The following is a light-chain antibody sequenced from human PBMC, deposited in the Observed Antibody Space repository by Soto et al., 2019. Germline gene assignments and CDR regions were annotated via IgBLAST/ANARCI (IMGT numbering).Light chain of an antibody. CDR3: RSHAGTGTWV. CDR2: EVN. Sequence: QSVLPQPASVSGSPGQSITISCSGTSSGIETYNLVSWYQQHPGKAPQVLIFEVNKRPSGVSNRFSASNSGNRCSRTISGLQHYDEADYYCRSHAGTGTWVFGGGTKVTVL. J-gene: IGLJ3*02. CDR1: SSGIETYNL. V-gene: IGLV2-23*02.